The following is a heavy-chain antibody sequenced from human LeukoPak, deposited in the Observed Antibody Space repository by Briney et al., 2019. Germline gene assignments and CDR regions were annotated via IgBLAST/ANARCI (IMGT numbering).Heavy chain of an antibody. CDR1: GYTFTSYG. CDR2: IGTYSGST. J-gene: IGHJ6*02. D-gene: IGHD2-8*01. CDR3: ARESLAGVKYYYGMDV. V-gene: IGHV1-18*01. Sequence: ASVKASCKASGYTFTSYGISWVRQAPGQGLEWMGWIGTYSGSTNYAQKLQGRVTMTTDTSTSTAYMELRSLRSDDTAVYYCARESLAGVKYYYGMDVWGQGTTVTVSS.